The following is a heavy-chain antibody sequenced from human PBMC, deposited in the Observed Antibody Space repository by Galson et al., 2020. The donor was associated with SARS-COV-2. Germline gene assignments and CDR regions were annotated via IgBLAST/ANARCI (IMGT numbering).Heavy chain of an antibody. CDR3: ARRSQITIFGVVIHSSYLDY. Sequence: SETLSLTCAVSGGSISSSNWWSWVRQPPGKGLEWIGEIYHSGSTNYNPSLKSRVTISVDKSKNQFSLKLSSVTAADTAVYYCARRSQITIFGVVIHSSYLDYWGQGTLVTVSS. CDR2: IYHSGST. J-gene: IGHJ4*02. V-gene: IGHV4-4*02. D-gene: IGHD3-3*01. CDR1: GGSISSSNW.